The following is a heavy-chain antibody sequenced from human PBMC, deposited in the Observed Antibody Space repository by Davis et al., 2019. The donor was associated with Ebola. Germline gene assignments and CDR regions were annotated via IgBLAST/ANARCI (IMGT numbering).Heavy chain of an antibody. CDR1: GYIFTGYY. V-gene: IGHV1-2*04. Sequence: AASVQVSCKASGYIFTGYYIHWVRQAPGQGLAWMGCINPNSGATNYAQKFRGWVTMTRDTSINTAYMEVTSLKSDGTAVYYCARGRDIWSVPEYWGQGTLVTVSS. D-gene: IGHD3-3*01. CDR2: INPNSGAT. J-gene: IGHJ4*02. CDR3: ARGRDIWSVPEY.